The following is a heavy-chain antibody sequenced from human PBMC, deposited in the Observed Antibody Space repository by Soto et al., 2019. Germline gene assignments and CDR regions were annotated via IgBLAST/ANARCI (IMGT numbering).Heavy chain of an antibody. V-gene: IGHV3-30-3*01. CDR1: GFSFSSFA. CDR3: ATDTPTVSVVGKFDH. Sequence: PXECLRLSFAASGFSFSSFALHWVGPAPGKGLEWVAVISYDGSIKYYADSVKGRFTISRDNAKKTLSLQMTSLRLDDTAVYFCATDTPTVSVVGKFDHCGQGAQVTVSS. D-gene: IGHD6-19*01. J-gene: IGHJ4*02. CDR2: ISYDGSIK.